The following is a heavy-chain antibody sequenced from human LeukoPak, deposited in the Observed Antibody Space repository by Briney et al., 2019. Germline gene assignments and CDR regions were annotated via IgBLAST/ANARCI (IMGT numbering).Heavy chain of an antibody. CDR2: IKPDSGAT. CDR3: ARDHDYGPDY. D-gene: IGHD4/OR15-4a*01. V-gene: IGHV1-2*02. J-gene: IGHJ4*02. Sequence: ASVKVSCKASGYTFIVHYLHWLRQALGQGLEWMGWIKPDSGATNFAQNFQGRVTMTSDTSINTAYMELSSLTSDDTAMYYCARDHDYGPDYWGQGTLVTVSA. CDR1: GYTFIVHY.